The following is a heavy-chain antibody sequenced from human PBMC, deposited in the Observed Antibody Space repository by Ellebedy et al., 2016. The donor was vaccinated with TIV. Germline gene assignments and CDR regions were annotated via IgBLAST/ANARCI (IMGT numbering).Heavy chain of an antibody. V-gene: IGHV3-33*08. Sequence: GGSLRLSCAASGFTFSSYGMHWVRQAPGKGLEWVALIWFDGSKEYYADSVKGRFTISRDNSKNTVYLQVDSLRAEDTAVYYCAQTNWGSGGFYGMDVWGQGTLVTVSS. CDR1: GFTFSSYG. CDR3: AQTNWGSGGFYGMDV. J-gene: IGHJ6*02. D-gene: IGHD7-27*01. CDR2: IWFDGSKE.